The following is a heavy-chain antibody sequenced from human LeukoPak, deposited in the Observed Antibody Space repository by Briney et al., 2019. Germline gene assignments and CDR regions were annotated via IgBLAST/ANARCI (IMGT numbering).Heavy chain of an antibody. J-gene: IGHJ4*02. CDR1: GFTFSSYS. D-gene: IGHD3-9*01. CDR3: AREGYDILTGYYKKGGHFDY. CDR2: ISSSSSYI. Sequence: GGSLRLSCAASGFTFSSYSMNWVRQAPGKGLEWVSSISSSSSYIYYADSVKGRFTISRDNAKNSLYLQMNSLRAEDTAVYYCAREGYDILTGYYKKGGHFDYWVQGTLVTVSS. V-gene: IGHV3-21*01.